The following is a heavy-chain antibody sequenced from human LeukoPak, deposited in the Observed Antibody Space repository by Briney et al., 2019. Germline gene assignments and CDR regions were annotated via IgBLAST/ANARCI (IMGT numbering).Heavy chain of an antibody. Sequence: GGPLRLSCAASGFALSSHWMTWVRQVPGRGPEWVANVNRDGSETYYLDSVKGRFTISKDNAKNSLYLQMNSLRAEDTALYHCARNNGMDVWGQGTTVIVSS. CDR3: ARNNGMDV. V-gene: IGHV3-7*03. CDR1: GFALSSHW. CDR2: VNRDGSET. J-gene: IGHJ6*02.